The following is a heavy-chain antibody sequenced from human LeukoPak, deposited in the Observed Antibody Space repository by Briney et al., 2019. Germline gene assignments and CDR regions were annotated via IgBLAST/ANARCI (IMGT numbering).Heavy chain of an antibody. V-gene: IGHV4-4*07. CDR2: IYTSGST. CDR3: ARAWGFGESLDY. J-gene: IGHJ4*02. Sequence: SETLSLTCTVSAGSISSYYWSWIRQPAGKGLERIGRIYTSGSTNYNPSLKSRVTISVDKSKNQFSLKLSSVTAADTAVYYCARAWGFGESLDYWGQGTLVTVSS. CDR1: AGSISSYY. D-gene: IGHD3-10*01.